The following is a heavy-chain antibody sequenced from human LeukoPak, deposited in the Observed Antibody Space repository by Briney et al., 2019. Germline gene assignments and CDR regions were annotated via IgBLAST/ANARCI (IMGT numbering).Heavy chain of an antibody. V-gene: IGHV3-23*01. CDR1: GFTFYSYA. CDR3: AKELLRPGNYYFDY. J-gene: IGHJ4*02. CDR2: ISGSGGHT. Sequence: GGSLRLSCAASGFTFYSYAMSWVRQAPGKGLEWVSGISGSGGHTYYADSVKGRFTISRDNSKNTLYLQMSRLSVEDTAVYYCAKELLRPGNYYFDYWGQGALVTVSS. D-gene: IGHD3-3*01.